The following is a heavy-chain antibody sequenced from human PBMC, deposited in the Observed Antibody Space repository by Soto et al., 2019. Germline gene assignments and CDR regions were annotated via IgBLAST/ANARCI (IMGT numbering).Heavy chain of an antibody. Sequence: SVKVSCKASGGTFSSYAISWVRQAPGQGLEWMGGVIPIFGTANYAQKFQGRVTITADESTSTAYMELSSLRSEDTAVYYCARGHMEEYDAPNNAFDIWGQGTMVTVSS. CDR3: ARGHMEEYDAPNNAFDI. CDR1: GGTFSSYA. CDR2: VIPIFGTA. D-gene: IGHD3-3*01. J-gene: IGHJ3*02. V-gene: IGHV1-69*13.